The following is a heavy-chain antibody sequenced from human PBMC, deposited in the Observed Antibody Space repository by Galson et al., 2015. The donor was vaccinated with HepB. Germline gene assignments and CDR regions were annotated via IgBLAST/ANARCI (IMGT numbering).Heavy chain of an antibody. D-gene: IGHD3-22*01. J-gene: IGHJ4*02. CDR1: GFTFSDYY. Sequence: SLRLSCAASGFTFSDYYMSWIRQAPGKGLEWVSYISSSSSYTNYADSVKGRFTISRDNAKNSLYLQMNSLRAEDTAVYYCARDSYYYDSSGYYYRTEYYFDYWGQGTLVTVSS. V-gene: IGHV3-11*06. CDR2: ISSSSSYT. CDR3: ARDSYYYDSSGYYYRTEYYFDY.